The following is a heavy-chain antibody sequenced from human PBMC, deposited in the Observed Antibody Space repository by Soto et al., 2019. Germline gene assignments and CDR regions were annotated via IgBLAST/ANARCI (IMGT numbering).Heavy chain of an antibody. D-gene: IGHD3-22*01. CDR3: ARARDSSGYYPFDY. V-gene: IGHV3-33*01. J-gene: IGHJ4*02. CDR2: IWYDGSNK. CDR1: GFTFSSYG. Sequence: PGGSLRLSCAASGFTFSSYGMHWFRQAPGKGLEWVAVIWYDGSNKYYADSVKGRFTISRDNSKNTLYLQMNSLRAEDTAVYYCARARDSSGYYPFDYWGQGTLVTVSS.